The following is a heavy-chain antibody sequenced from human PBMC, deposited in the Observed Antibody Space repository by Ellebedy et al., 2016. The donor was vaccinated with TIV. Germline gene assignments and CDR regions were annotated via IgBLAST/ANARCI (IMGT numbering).Heavy chain of an antibody. V-gene: IGHV5-51*01. D-gene: IGHD5-24*01. CDR1: GYIFPTYW. CDR2: IYPGDSDT. J-gene: IGHJ4*02. Sequence: GESLKISCKGSGYIFPTYWIGWVRQMPGKGLEWMGIIYPGDSDTRYSPSFQGQVTISADKSISTAYLQWSRLRASDTAIYYCARRAGNGFNQGPFDYWGQGTLVTVSS. CDR3: ARRAGNGFNQGPFDY.